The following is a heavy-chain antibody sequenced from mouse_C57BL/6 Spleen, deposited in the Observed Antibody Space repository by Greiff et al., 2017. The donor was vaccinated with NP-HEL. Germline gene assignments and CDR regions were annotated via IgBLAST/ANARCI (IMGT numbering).Heavy chain of an antibody. D-gene: IGHD1-1*01. CDR3: GRMDYGSSPYYYAMDY. CDR2: IYPRSGNT. J-gene: IGHJ4*01. Sequence: VMLVESGAELVRPGASVKLSCKASGYTFTSYGISWVKQRTGQGLEWIGEIYPRSGNTYYNEKFKGKATLTADKSTSTAYMELRSLTSEDSAVDFCGRMDYGSSPYYYAMDYWGQGTSATVSS. V-gene: IGHV1-81*01. CDR1: GYTFTSYG.